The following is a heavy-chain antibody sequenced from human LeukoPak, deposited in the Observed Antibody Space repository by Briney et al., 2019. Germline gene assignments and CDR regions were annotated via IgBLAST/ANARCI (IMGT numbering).Heavy chain of an antibody. CDR2: ISGSGDST. CDR1: GFTFGSYA. J-gene: IGHJ4*02. D-gene: IGHD5-12*01. V-gene: IGHV3-23*01. CDR3: AKDEICPGTSCYACLDY. Sequence: GGSLRLSCAASGFTFGSYAMSWVRQAPGKGLEWVSAISGSGDSTYLADSVKGRFTISRDNLKDTLYLQMNTLRAEDTAVYYCAKDEICPGTSCYACLDYWGQGTLVTVSS.